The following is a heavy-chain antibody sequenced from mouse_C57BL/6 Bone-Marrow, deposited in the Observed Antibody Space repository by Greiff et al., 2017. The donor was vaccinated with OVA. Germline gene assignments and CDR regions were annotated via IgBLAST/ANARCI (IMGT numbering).Heavy chain of an antibody. V-gene: IGHV1-69*01. CDR3: ARKKDDAGYYAMDY. CDR2: IDPSDSYT. J-gene: IGHJ4*01. CDR1: GYTFTSYW. Sequence: QVQLKQPGAELVMPGASVKLSCKASGYTFTSYWMHWVKQRPGQGLEWIGEIDPSDSYTNYNQKFKGKSTLTVDKSSSTAYMQLSSLTAEDSAVYYCARKKDDAGYYAMDYWGQGTSVTVSS.